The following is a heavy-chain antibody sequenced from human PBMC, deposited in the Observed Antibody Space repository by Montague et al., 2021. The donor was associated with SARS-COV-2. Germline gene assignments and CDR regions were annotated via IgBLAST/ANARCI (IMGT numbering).Heavy chain of an antibody. V-gene: IGHV4-59*01. CDR2: IYDSGSA. CDR1: VGSISNYY. J-gene: IGHJ5*02. CDR3: AREVVGVKTHRLDT. Sequence: SETLSLTCTVSVGSISNYYWTWIRQPPAKGLELIWYIYDSGSANYNPSLKSRSTISVDTSNNQMSLRLTLVTPADTAVYYCAREVVGVKTHRLDTWGQGTLVTVSS. D-gene: IGHD3-16*01.